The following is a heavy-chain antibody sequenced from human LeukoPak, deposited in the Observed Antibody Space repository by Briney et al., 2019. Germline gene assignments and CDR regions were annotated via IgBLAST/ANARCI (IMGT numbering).Heavy chain of an antibody. CDR3: ARDATYCSGRTCSYYGLDV. CDR1: GYTFTSYD. V-gene: IGHV1-8*01. J-gene: IGHJ6*02. Sequence: ASVKVSCKASGYTFTSYDINWVRQATGQGLEWMGWMNPNSGNTGYAQKFQGRVTISRDTSASTAYMELSSLTSEDTAVYYCARDATYCSGRTCSYYGLDVWGQGTTVTASS. CDR2: MNPNSGNT. D-gene: IGHD2-15*01.